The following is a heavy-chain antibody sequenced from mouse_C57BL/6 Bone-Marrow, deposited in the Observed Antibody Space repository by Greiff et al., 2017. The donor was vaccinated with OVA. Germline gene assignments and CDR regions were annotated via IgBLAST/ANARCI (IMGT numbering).Heavy chain of an antibody. D-gene: IGHD1-1*01. J-gene: IGHJ2*01. V-gene: IGHV1-81*01. CDR2: IYPRSGNT. CDR1: GYTFTSYG. CDR3: AREGGIYYYGSSYCY. Sequence: QVQLQQSGAELARPGASVKLSCKASGYTFTSYGISWVKQRTGQGLEGIGEIYPRSGNTYYNEKFKGKATLTADKSSSTAYMELRSLTSEDSAVYFCAREGGIYYYGSSYCYWGQGTTLTVSS.